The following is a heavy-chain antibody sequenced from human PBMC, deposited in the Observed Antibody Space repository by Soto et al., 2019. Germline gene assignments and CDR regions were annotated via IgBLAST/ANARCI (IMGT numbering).Heavy chain of an antibody. CDR3: ARGDYGDYYYYYGMDV. CDR2: IGTAGDT. D-gene: IGHD4-17*01. J-gene: IGHJ6*02. V-gene: IGHV3-13*01. Sequence: PGGSLRLSCAASGFNFSAYDMHWVRQATGKGLEWVSVIGTAGDTNYPGSVKGRFTISRENAKNSLYLQMNSLRAGDTAVYYCARGDYGDYYYYYGMDVWGQGTTVTVSS. CDR1: GFNFSAYD.